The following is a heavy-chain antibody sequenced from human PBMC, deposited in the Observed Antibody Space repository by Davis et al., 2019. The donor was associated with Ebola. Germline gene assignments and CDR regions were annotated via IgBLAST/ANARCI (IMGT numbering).Heavy chain of an antibody. CDR2: INHSGST. D-gene: IGHD3-9*01. V-gene: IGHV4-34*01. CDR1: GGSFSGYY. CDR3: ARHQPPYYDILTGYTTKGYFDY. Sequence: SETLSLTCAVYGGSFSGYYWSWIRQPPGKGLEWIGEINHSGSTNYNPSLKNRVTISLDKSKNQFSLKLNSVTAADTAVYYCARHQPPYYDILTGYTTKGYFDYWGQGTLVTVSS. J-gene: IGHJ4*02.